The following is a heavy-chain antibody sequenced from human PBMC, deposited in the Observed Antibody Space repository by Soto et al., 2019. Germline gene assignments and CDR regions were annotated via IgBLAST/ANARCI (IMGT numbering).Heavy chain of an antibody. CDR3: ARDSTVTTRLSGYYFAY. D-gene: IGHD4-17*01. CDR1: GGTFSSYT. CDR2: IIPILGIA. V-gene: IGHV1-69*08. Sequence: QVQLVQSGAEVKKPGSSVKVSCKASGGTFSSYTISWVRQAPGQGLEWMGRIIPILGIANYAQKFQGRVRITADKSTSTAYMELSSMRSEDTAVYYCARDSTVTTRLSGYYFAYWGQGTLVTVSS. J-gene: IGHJ4*02.